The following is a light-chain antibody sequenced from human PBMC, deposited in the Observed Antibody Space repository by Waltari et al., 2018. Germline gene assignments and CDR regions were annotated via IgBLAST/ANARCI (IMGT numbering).Light chain of an antibody. CDR1: SSDVGGYNY. J-gene: IGLJ3*02. CDR2: EVN. CDR3: SSYAGSDIWV. Sequence: QSALTQPPSASGSPGQSVAISCTGTSSDVGGYNYVSWYQEHPGKAPKLMIYEVNKRPSGVPGLFSCSKSGNAASLTVSGLQAEDWADYYCSSYAGSDIWVFGGGTRLTVL. V-gene: IGLV2-8*01.